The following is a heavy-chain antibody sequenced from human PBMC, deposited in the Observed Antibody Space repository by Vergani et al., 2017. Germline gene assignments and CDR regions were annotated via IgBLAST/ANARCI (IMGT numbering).Heavy chain of an antibody. CDR1: GFTFADFG. V-gene: IGHV3-49*03. CDR3: TRETDPELGYSYHLVPENDYIFDY. J-gene: IGHJ4*02. D-gene: IGHD5-18*01. Sequence: EVQLVESGGGLVQPGRSLRLSCTGFGFTFADFGMNWFRPAPGKGLEWVGFIRSKAYGGTTEYAASVKGRFTISRDDSKSIAYLQMNRLKTEDTAVDYCTRETDPELGYSYHLVPENDYIFDYWGQGTLVTVSS. CDR2: IRSKAYGGTT.